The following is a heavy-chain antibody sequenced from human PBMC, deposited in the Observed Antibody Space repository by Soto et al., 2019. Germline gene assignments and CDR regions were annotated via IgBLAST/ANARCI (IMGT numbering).Heavy chain of an antibody. D-gene: IGHD3-10*01. CDR3: ASSYGSGSQACDD. J-gene: IGHJ4*02. V-gene: IGHV1-69*02. CDR2: TIPILSMS. Sequence: QVHLVQSGAELRKPGSSVRVSCKASGDIFNSYTINWVRQAPGLGLEWMGRTIPILSMSNYALKFQGRITITADKSTSTAYMVLSSLRSEDTAIYYCASSYGSGSQACDDWGQGALVTVSS. CDR1: GDIFNSYT.